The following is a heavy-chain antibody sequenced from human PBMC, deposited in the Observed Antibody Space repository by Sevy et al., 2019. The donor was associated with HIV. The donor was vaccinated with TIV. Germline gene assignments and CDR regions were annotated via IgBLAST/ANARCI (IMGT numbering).Heavy chain of an antibody. CDR3: ATGRDYGSGSYDY. D-gene: IGHD3-10*01. Sequence: GGSLRLSCAASGFSFDRYGMHWVRQAPGKGLERVAVILYEGINKDYGDSVRGRFTISRDNSKNTLYLQMNSLRVDDTAVYYCATGRDYGSGSYDYWGPGTLVTVSS. V-gene: IGHV3-33*01. J-gene: IGHJ4*02. CDR1: GFSFDRYG. CDR2: ILYEGINK.